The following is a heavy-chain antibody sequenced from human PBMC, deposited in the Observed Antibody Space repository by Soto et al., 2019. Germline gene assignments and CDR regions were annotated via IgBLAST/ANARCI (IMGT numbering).Heavy chain of an antibody. CDR1: GFTLSTYA. V-gene: IGHV3-23*01. J-gene: IGHJ6*02. CDR3: AKVIAGGYSYGPTPSYYYGMGV. Sequence: PEGSLRLSCAASGFTLSTYAMSWVRQAPGKGLEWVSAISGSGGSTYYADSVKGRFTISRDNTKNTLYLQMNSLRAEDTAVYYCAKVIAGGYSYGPTPSYYYGMGVWGQGTTVTVSS. D-gene: IGHD5-18*01. CDR2: ISGSGGST.